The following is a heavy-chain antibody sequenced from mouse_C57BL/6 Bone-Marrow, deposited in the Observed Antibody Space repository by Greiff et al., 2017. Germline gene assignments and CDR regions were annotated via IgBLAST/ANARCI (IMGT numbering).Heavy chain of an antibody. V-gene: IGHV5-17*01. Sequence: EVKLVESGGGLVKPGGSLKLSCAASGFTFSDYGMHWVRQAPETGLEWVAYISSGSSTIYYADTVKGRFTISRDNAKNTLFLQMTSLRSEDTAMYYCARWAYYYGSSDAMDYWGQGTSVTVSS. CDR3: ARWAYYYGSSDAMDY. D-gene: IGHD1-1*01. CDR1: GFTFSDYG. CDR2: ISSGSSTI. J-gene: IGHJ4*01.